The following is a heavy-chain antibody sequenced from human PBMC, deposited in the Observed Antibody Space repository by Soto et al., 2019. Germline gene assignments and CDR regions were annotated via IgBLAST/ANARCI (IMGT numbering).Heavy chain of an antibody. V-gene: IGHV4-31*03. D-gene: IGHD6-6*01. CDR1: GGSISSGGYY. J-gene: IGHJ6*02. CDR3: ARGLYSSSSSGMDV. Sequence: SETLSLTCTVSGGSISSGGYYWSWIRQHPGKGLEWIGYIYYSGSTYYNPSLKSRVTISVDTSKNQFSLKLSSVTAADTAVYYCARGLYSSSSSGMDVWGQGTTVTVSS. CDR2: IYYSGST.